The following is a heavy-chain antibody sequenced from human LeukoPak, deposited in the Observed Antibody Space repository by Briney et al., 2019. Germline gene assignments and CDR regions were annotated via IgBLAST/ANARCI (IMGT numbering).Heavy chain of an antibody. D-gene: IGHD2-15*01. J-gene: IGHJ6*02. CDR1: GGSVSSGSYY. V-gene: IGHV4-61*01. CDR2: IYYSGST. Sequence: SETLSLTCTVSGGSVSSGSYYWSWIRHPPGKGLEWIGYIYYSGSTNYTPSLKSRVTISVDTSKNQFSLRLSSVPAADTAVYYCAGGVLGYCSGGSCYSRTSAWYYGMDVWGQGTTVTVS. CDR3: AGGVLGYCSGGSCYSRTSAWYYGMDV.